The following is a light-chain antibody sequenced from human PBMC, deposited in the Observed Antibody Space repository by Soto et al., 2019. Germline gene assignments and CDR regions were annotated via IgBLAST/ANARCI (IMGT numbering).Light chain of an antibody. CDR3: QQYNSYWT. Sequence: IQLTQSPSSLSASVGDRVTITCRASQGISSCLAWYQQKPGKAPKLLIYKASSLESGVPSRFSGSGSGTEFTLTISSLKPDDFATYYCQQYNSYWTFGQGTKVDIK. CDR1: QGISSC. CDR2: KAS. J-gene: IGKJ1*01. V-gene: IGKV1-5*03.